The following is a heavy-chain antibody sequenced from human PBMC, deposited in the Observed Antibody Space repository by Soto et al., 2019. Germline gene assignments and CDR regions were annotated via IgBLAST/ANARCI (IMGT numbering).Heavy chain of an antibody. Sequence: ESGGGLVQPGGSLRLSCAASGFTFSSYSMNWVRQAPGKGLEWVSYISSSSSTIYYADSVKGRFTISRDNAKNSLYLQMNSLRDEDTAVYYCARDGYSSSWAPYYYYYGMDVWGQGTTVTVSS. V-gene: IGHV3-48*02. CDR3: ARDGYSSSWAPYYYYYGMDV. J-gene: IGHJ6*02. D-gene: IGHD6-13*01. CDR1: GFTFSSYS. CDR2: ISSSSSTI.